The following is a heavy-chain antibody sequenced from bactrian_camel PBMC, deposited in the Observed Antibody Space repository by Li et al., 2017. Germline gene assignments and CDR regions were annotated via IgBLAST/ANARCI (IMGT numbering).Heavy chain of an antibody. V-gene: IGHV3S6*01. D-gene: IGHD7*01. Sequence: HVQLVESGGGLVQPGGSLRLSCHVAGFTFSRYVFDWVRQVPGKGLEWVSGINRDGSATDYADSVRGRFTISRDNAKNMVYLQMNSLKAEDTALYFCATGAPHRWGQGTQVTVS. CDR2: INRDGSAT. CDR1: GFTFSRYV. CDR3: ATGAPHR. J-gene: IGHJ4*01.